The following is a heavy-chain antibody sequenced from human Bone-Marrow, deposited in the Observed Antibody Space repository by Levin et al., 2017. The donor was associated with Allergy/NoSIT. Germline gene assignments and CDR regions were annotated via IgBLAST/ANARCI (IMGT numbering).Heavy chain of an antibody. CDR3: AKTGGNHRHEFDS. CDR1: GFTFENHG. D-gene: IGHD1-1*01. Sequence: GESLKISCVGSGFTFENHGIHWVRQAPGKGLEWVSVSSYDGSDEYYGESVRCRITMSRDNSKNTVYLQIDTVRPDDTALYYCAKTGGNHRHEFDSWGQGILVTVSS. V-gene: IGHV3-30*18. CDR2: SSYDGSDE. J-gene: IGHJ4*02.